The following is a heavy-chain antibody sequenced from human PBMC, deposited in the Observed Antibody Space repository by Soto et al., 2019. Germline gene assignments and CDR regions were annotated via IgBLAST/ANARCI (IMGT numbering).Heavy chain of an antibody. J-gene: IGHJ4*02. D-gene: IGHD6-13*01. CDR1: GFTFSSYA. V-gene: IGHV3-30-3*01. CDR2: ISYDGSNK. CDR3: ATRGAGILYYFDY. Sequence: QVQLVESGGGVVQPGRSLRLSCAASGFTFSSYAMHWVRQAPGKGLEWVAVISYDGSNKYYADSVKGRCTISRDNSKNTLHLQKNSLRAEDTAVYYCATRGAGILYYFDYWGQGTLVTVSS.